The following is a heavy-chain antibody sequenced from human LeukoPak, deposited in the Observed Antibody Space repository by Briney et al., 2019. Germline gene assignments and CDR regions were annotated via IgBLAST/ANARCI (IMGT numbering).Heavy chain of an antibody. V-gene: IGHV3-23*01. CDR3: AKAPRFGDHATEYYYYYMDV. CDR1: GFTFSSYA. D-gene: IGHD3-3*01. CDR2: ISGSGGST. J-gene: IGHJ6*03. Sequence: GGSLRLSCAASGFTFSSYAMTWVRQAPGKGLEWGSIISGSGGSTYYADSVKGRFTISRDNSKNTLYLQMNSLRAEDTAVYYCAKAPRFGDHATEYYYYYMDVWGKGTTVTVSS.